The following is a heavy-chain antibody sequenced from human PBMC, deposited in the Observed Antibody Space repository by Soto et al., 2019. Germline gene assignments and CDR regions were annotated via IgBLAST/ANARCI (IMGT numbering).Heavy chain of an antibody. D-gene: IGHD4-4*01. CDR3: AKLQPPGWIDA. V-gene: IGHV4-61*01. Sequence: QVRLQESGPELVKPSETLSLTCSVSGDSVTRANAYWIWLRQAPGKGLEWIGYLYNSGSTNYKPSLRSRVSLSLDTSKTQFSVNLTSVTTADSAIYYCAKLQPPGWIDAWGHGTLVAVS. CDR1: GDSVTRANAY. J-gene: IGHJ5*01. CDR2: LYNSGST.